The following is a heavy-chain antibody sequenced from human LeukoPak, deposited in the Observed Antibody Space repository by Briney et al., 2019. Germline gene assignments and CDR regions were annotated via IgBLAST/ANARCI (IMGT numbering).Heavy chain of an antibody. Sequence: PSETLSLTCAVYGGSFSGYYWSWIRQPPGKGLEWIGEINHSGSTNYNPSLKSRVTISLDTSKNQFSLKLSSVTAADTAVYYCARDAAYGDYVGYWGQGTLVIVSS. J-gene: IGHJ4*02. V-gene: IGHV4-34*01. CDR3: ARDAAYGDYVGY. D-gene: IGHD4-17*01. CDR1: GGSFSGYY. CDR2: INHSGST.